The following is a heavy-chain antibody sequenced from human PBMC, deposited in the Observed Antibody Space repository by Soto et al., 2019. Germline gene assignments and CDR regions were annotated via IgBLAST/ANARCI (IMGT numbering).Heavy chain of an antibody. V-gene: IGHV3-30*18. Sequence: PGGSLRLSCAASGFTFSSYGMHWVRQAPGKGLEWVAVISYDGSNKYYADSVKGRFTISRDNSKNTLYLQMNSLRAEDTAVYYCAKSVNIAAVADYFDYWGQGTLVTVSS. J-gene: IGHJ4*02. CDR3: AKSVNIAAVADYFDY. CDR2: ISYDGSNK. D-gene: IGHD6-19*01. CDR1: GFTFSSYG.